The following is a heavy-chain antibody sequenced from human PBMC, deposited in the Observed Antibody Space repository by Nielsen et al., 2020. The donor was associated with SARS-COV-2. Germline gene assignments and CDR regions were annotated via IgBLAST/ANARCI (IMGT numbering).Heavy chain of an antibody. Sequence: SETLSLTCAISGDSVSSNSADWNWIRQSPSRGLEWLGRTYYRSKWYNDYAVSVKSRITINPDTSKNQFSLQLNSVTPEDTAVYYCARSPGYYYYYGMDVWGQGTTVTVSS. V-gene: IGHV6-1*01. CDR3: ARSPGYYYYYGMDV. CDR1: GDSVSSNSAD. CDR2: TYYRSKWYN. J-gene: IGHJ6*02.